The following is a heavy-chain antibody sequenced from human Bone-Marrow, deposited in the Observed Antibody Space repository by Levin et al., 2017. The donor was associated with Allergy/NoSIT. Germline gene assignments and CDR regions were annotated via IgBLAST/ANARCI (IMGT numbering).Heavy chain of an antibody. D-gene: IGHD3-22*01. CDR1: GGSISTYY. V-gene: IGHV4-59*01. Sequence: ESLKISCTVSGGSISTYYWSWIRQPPGKGLDWIGYISYTGGSNYNPSLKSRVTISSDTSKNQFSLRLSSVTAADTAVYYCARGTYYYDTTGAVSVWFDPWGQGTLVTVSS. J-gene: IGHJ5*02. CDR3: ARGTYYYDTTGAVSVWFDP. CDR2: ISYTGGS.